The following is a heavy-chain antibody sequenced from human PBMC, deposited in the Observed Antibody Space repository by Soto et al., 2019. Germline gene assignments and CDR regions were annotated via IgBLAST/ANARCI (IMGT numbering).Heavy chain of an antibody. D-gene: IGHD4-17*01. CDR2: IYYSGST. Sequence: SETLSLTCTVSGGSINNHYWSWIRQPPGKGLEWIGYIYYSGSTNYNPSLKSRVTISVDTSKNQFSLKLSSVTAADTAVYYCARVVKEYDYGDYGYAFDIWGQGTMVTVSS. J-gene: IGHJ3*02. CDR3: ARVVKEYDYGDYGYAFDI. V-gene: IGHV4-59*11. CDR1: GGSINNHY.